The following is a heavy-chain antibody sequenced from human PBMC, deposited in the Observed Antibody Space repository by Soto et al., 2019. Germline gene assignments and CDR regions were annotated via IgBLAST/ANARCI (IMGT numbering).Heavy chain of an antibody. Sequence: QVQLAQSGAEVKKPGASVKVSCRASGYTFTDYYIHWLRQAPAQGLEWMGWINPYTGDTQYAQKFQGRATMTRDTSISTTYMELSRLTSDDTALYYCARGASHGAFDIWGQGTIITVSS. CDR1: GYTFTDYY. CDR2: INPYTGDT. V-gene: IGHV1-2*02. CDR3: ARGASHGAFDI. J-gene: IGHJ3*02.